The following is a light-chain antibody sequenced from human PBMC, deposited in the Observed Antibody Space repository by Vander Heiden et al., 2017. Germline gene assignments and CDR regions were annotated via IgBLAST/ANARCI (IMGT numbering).Light chain of an antibody. J-gene: IGLJ1*01. CDR3: SSYTSRSTGV. V-gene: IGLV2-14*01. CDR1: MSDVGGYNY. Sequence: QSALTQPASVSGSPGQSITISCTGTMSDVGGYNYVSWYQQHPGKAPKLMIYDVSNRPSGVSNRFSGSKPGNTASLTISGLQAEDEGDYYCSSYTSRSTGVFGTGTKVTVL. CDR2: DVS.